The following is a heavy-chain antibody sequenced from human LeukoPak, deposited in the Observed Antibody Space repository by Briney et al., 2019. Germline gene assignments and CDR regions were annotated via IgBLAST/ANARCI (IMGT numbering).Heavy chain of an antibody. CDR1: GGSISNYY. D-gene: IGHD6-13*01. CDR3: ASTITAPGSQYYFDH. J-gene: IGHJ4*02. V-gene: IGHV4-59*01. Sequence: SETLSLTCTVSGGSISNYYWSWIRQPPGKGLEWIGYIYYTGRVNYNPSLKSRVTMSVDTSKKQIPLKVRSVTAADTAVYYCASTITAPGSQYYFDHWGQGTLVTVSS. CDR2: IYYTGRV.